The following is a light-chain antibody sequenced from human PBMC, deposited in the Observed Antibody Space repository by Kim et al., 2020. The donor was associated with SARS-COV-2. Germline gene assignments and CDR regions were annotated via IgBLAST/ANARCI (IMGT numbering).Light chain of an antibody. CDR3: QQYYSYPWT. J-gene: IGKJ1*01. CDR1: QGISSY. CDR2: AAS. V-gene: IGKV1-8*01. Sequence: AAAGDRVTITCRASQGISSYLAWYQQKPGKAPKLLIYAASTLQSGVPSRFSGSGSGTDFTLTISCLQSEDFATYYCQQYYSYPWTFGQGTKVDIK.